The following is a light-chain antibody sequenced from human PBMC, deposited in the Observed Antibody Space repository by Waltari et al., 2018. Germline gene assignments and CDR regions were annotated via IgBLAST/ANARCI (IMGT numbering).Light chain of an antibody. CDR1: QSVGRS. V-gene: IGKV3-20*01. CDR2: GTS. Sequence: EILLTQSTGTLSLSPGDRATLPCRASQSVGRSLAWYQQKPGQPPRLLIYGTSNRATGTPDRFSGGGSGTDFSLTISRLEPEDVAVYYCQHYVSLPVTFGQGTKVEIK. J-gene: IGKJ1*01. CDR3: QHYVSLPVT.